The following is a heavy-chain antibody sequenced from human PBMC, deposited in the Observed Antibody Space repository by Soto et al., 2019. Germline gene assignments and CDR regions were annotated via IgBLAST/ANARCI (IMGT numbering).Heavy chain of an antibody. J-gene: IGHJ4*02. CDR1: GFTFRSGG. V-gene: IGHV3-30*18. CDR3: AKAGRSSTSCHFDY. CDR2: ISYDGSNK. Sequence: RLSCGGSGFTFRSGGMHWVRPAAGKGLEWVAVISYDGSNKYYADSVKGRFTISRDNSKNTLYLQMNSLRAEDTAVYYCAKAGRSSTSCHFDYWGQGTLVTVSS. D-gene: IGHD2-2*01.